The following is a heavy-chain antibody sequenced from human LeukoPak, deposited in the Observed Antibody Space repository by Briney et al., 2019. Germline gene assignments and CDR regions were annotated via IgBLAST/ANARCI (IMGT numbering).Heavy chain of an antibody. D-gene: IGHD2-15*01. CDR2: ISYDGSNK. CDR3: AKQYCSGGSCYGHLDY. Sequence: GRSLRLSCAASGFTFSSYGMHWVRQAPGKGLEWVAVISYDGSNKYYADSVKGRFTISRDNSKNTLYLQMNSLRAEDTAVYYCAKQYCSGGSCYGHLDYWGQGTLVTVSS. J-gene: IGHJ4*02. V-gene: IGHV3-30*18. CDR1: GFTFSSYG.